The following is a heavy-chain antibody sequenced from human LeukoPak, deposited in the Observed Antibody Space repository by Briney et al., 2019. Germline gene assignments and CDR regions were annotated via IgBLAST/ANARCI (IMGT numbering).Heavy chain of an antibody. CDR1: GYTFTSNY. V-gene: IGHV1-46*01. J-gene: IGHJ4*01. D-gene: IGHD4-23*01. CDR3: ARDYGGKLDY. Sequence: ASVKVSCKAFGYTFTSNYMHWVRQAPGQGPEWMGVISPSGGSTTYAQKFQGRVTLTRDMSTSTDYLELSSLRSEDTAVYYCARDYGGKLDYWGHGTLVTVSS. CDR2: ISPSGGST.